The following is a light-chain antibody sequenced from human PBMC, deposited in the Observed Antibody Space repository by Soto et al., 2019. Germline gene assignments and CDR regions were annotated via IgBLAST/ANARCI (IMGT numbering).Light chain of an antibody. J-gene: IGKJ1*01. V-gene: IGKV1-27*01. Sequence: DIQMTQSPSSLSASVGDRVTITCRASQGISNYLAWYQQKPGKVPKLLIYAAYTLQAGVPSRFSGSGSGTDFTLNSSSRQPEDVASYYCQEDNSAPRTFGQGTKVEIK. CDR2: AAY. CDR1: QGISNY. CDR3: QEDNSAPRT.